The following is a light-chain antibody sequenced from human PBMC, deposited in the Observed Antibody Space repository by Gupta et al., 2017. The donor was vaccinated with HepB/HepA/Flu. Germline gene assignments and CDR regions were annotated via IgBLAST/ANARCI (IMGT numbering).Light chain of an antibody. CDR1: QSLLYSDGKTY. CDR3: MQTIELPLT. J-gene: IGKJ4*01. CDR2: EVF. V-gene: IGKV2D-29*01. Sequence: ETVMTQSPVSLSVTPGQPASISCKASQSLLYSDGKTYLYWYVQKPGQPPQLLIYEVFNRFSGVPDRFSGSGSGTDFTLKISRMEADDVGVYFCMQTIELPLTFGGGTRVEIK.